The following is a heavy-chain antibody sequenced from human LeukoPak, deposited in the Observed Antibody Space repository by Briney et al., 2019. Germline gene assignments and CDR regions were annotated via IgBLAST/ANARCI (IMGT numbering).Heavy chain of an antibody. V-gene: IGHV3-7*01. CDR3: ARGGRFCRGSYCYGWYFDL. D-gene: IGHD2-15*01. CDR1: GFTFSTYW. Sequence: TGGSLRLSCAASGFTFSTYWMTWVRRAPGKGLEWVANIHQEGSEKHYVDSVKGRFTISRDNAKNSLYLQMNSLRDEDTAVYYCARGGRFCRGSYCYGWYFDLWGRGTLVSVSS. J-gene: IGHJ2*01. CDR2: IHQEGSEK.